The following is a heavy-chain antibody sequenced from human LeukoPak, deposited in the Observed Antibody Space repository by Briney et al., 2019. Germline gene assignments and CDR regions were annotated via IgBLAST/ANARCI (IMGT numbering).Heavy chain of an antibody. V-gene: IGHV4-59*08. J-gene: IGHJ3*02. Sequence: SETLSLTCTVSGGSISRDHLNWIRQPPGKGLEWIGYIYYSGSTNYNPSLKSRVTISIDTSKNQFSLKLTSVTAADTAVYYCARRNDFGIWGQGTMVTVSS. CDR1: GGSISRDH. CDR2: IYYSGST. CDR3: ARRNDFGI.